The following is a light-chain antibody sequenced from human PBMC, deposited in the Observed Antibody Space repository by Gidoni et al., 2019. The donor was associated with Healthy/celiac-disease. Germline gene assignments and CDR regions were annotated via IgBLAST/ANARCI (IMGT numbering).Light chain of an antibody. CDR2: AAS. J-gene: IGKJ4*01. Sequence: DIQMTQSPSSLSASVGDRVTITCRASQSISSYLNWYQQKPGKAPKLLIYAASSLQSGVPSRISGSGSGTDFTLTISSLQPEDFATYYCQQSYSTPXFXGGTKVEI. V-gene: IGKV1-39*01. CDR3: QQSYSTPX. CDR1: QSISSY.